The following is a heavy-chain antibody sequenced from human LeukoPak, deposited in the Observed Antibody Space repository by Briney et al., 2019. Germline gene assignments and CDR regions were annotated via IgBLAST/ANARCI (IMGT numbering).Heavy chain of an antibody. V-gene: IGHV3-48*04. D-gene: IGHD6-6*01. Sequence: PPGGSLRLSCVGSGFTFSNYLMNWVRQAPGKGLEWVSLISSTGGTIYYADAVKGRFTVSRDNAYSSLYLQMNNLRAEDTALYYCARGDGSSSGLYFDSWGQGILVTVSS. CDR3: ARGDGSSSGLYFDS. CDR1: GFTFSNYL. CDR2: ISSTGGTI. J-gene: IGHJ4*02.